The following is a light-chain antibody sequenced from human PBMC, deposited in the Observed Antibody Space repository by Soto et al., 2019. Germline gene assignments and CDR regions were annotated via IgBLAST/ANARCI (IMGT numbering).Light chain of an antibody. CDR1: QSTSNH. Sequence: DIQMTQSPSSRSASLEYRFIITCPASQSTSNHLNWYQQKPGKAPKLLIFAASSLQSGVPSRFSGSRSGPDFTLTISSLQPEDFATYYCQQSYSSPPTFGQGTKVDIK. CDR3: QQSYSSPPT. CDR2: AAS. V-gene: IGKV1-39*01. J-gene: IGKJ1*01.